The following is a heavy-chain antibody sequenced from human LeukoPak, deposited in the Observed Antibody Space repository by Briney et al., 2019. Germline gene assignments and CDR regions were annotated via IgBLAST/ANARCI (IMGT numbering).Heavy chain of an antibody. CDR1: GFTFSSYS. CDR2: ISSSSSYI. CDR3: ARSGACGDYPKY. D-gene: IGHD4-17*01. V-gene: IGHV3-21*01. Sequence: KPGGSLRLSCAASGFTFSSYSMNWVRQAPGKGLEWVSSISSSSSYIYYADSVKGRFTISRDNAKNSLYLQMNSLRAEDTAVYYCARSGACGDYPKYWGQGTLVTVSS. J-gene: IGHJ4*02.